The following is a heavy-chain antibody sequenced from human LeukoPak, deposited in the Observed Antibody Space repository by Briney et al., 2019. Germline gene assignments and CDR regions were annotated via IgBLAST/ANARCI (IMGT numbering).Heavy chain of an antibody. CDR2: ISGSGGST. CDR3: ARTRPSFGGLDY. Sequence: GGSLRLSCAASGFTFSSYAMSWVRQAPGKGLKWVSAISGSGGSTYYADSVKGRFTISRDNSKNTLYLQMNSLRAEDTAVYYCARTRPSFGGLDYWGQGTLVTVSS. V-gene: IGHV3-23*01. CDR1: GFTFSSYA. D-gene: IGHD3-10*01. J-gene: IGHJ4*02.